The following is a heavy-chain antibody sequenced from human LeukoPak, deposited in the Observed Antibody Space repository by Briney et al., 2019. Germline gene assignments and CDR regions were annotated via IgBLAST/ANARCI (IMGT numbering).Heavy chain of an antibody. CDR3: ARDYYDSEDGDAFDI. Sequence: GGSLRLSCAASGFTFDDYGMSWVRQALGKGLEWVSGINWNGGSTGYADSVKGRFTISRDNAKNSLYLQMNSLRAEDTALYHCARDYYDSEDGDAFDIWGQGTMVTVSS. CDR1: GFTFDDYG. CDR2: INWNGGST. V-gene: IGHV3-20*01. J-gene: IGHJ3*02. D-gene: IGHD3-22*01.